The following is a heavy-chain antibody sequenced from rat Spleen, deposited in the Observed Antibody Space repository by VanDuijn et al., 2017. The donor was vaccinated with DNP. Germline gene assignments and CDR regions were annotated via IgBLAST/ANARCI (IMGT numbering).Heavy chain of an antibody. V-gene: IGHV3-3*01. CDR2: INSEGST. D-gene: IGHD5-1*01. Sequence: CGFRWTWIRKFPGNKLEWMGYINSEGSTDYNPSLKSRVSITRDTSKNQFFLQIDSVTTEDTATYYCAIQLGVFDYWGQGVMVSVSS. J-gene: IGHJ2*01. CDR1: CGFR. CDR3: AIQLGVFDY.